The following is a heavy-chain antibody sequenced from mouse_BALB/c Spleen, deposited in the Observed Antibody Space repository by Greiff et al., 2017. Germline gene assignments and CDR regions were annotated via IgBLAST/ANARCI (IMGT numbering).Heavy chain of an antibody. D-gene: IGHD4-1*01. V-gene: IGHV1-69*02. CDR1: GYTFTSYW. J-gene: IGHJ4*01. CDR3: TLTDREGYAMDY. CDR2: IYPSDSYT. Sequence: QVQLQQPGAELVRPGASVKLSCKASGYTFTSYWINWVKQRPGQGLEWIGNIYPSDSYTNYNQKFKDKATLTVDKSSSTAYMQLSSPTSEDSAVYYCTLTDREGYAMDYWGQGTSVTVSS.